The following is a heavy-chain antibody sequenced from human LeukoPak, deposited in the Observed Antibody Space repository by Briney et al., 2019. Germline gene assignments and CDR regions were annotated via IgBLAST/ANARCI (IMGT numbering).Heavy chain of an antibody. Sequence: PGGSLRLSCAAFGFTFKIYTMNWVRQAPGKGLEWVSSISFSGDNRGDNTYYADSVKGRFTISRDNVKNTVYLQMNSLRAEDTAVYYCARDPLVYMWGQGSLVTVSS. CDR2: ISFSGDNRGDNT. CDR3: ARDPLVYM. J-gene: IGHJ4*02. V-gene: IGHV3-23*01. CDR1: GFTFKIYT. D-gene: IGHD2-2*02.